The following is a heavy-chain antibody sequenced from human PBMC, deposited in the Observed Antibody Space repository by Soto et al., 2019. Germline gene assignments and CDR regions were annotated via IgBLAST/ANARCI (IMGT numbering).Heavy chain of an antibody. Sequence: ASETLSLTCAVYGGSFSGYYWSWIRQPPGKGLEWIGEINHSGSTNYNPSLKSRVTISVDTSKNQFSLKLSSVTAADTAVYYCARMGAAAGTQGGYYYYYGMDVWGQGTTVTVSS. CDR1: GGSFSGYY. CDR2: INHSGST. V-gene: IGHV4-34*01. CDR3: ARMGAAAGTQGGYYYYYGMDV. D-gene: IGHD6-13*01. J-gene: IGHJ6*02.